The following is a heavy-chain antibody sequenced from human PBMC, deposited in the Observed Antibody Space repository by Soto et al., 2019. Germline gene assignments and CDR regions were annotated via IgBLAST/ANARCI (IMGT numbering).Heavy chain of an antibody. V-gene: IGHV4-34*01. D-gene: IGHD2-2*01. CDR3: ARSCSSVTCHGFAP. Sequence: PSETLSLTCAVYGGSFSGYDWSWIRQPPGKGLECIWEINHSGSTNYNPSLKSRVTISVDTSKNQFSLKLSSVTAADTAVYYCARSCSSVTCHGFAPWGPGTIVTFSS. CDR2: INHSGST. CDR1: GGSFSGYD. J-gene: IGHJ5*02.